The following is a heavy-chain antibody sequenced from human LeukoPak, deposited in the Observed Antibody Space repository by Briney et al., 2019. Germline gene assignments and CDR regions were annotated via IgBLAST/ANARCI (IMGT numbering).Heavy chain of an antibody. Sequence: ASVKVSCKASGYTFTSYDINWVRQATGQGLEWMGWMNPNSGNTGYAQKFQGRVTMTRNTSISTAYMELSSLRSEDTAVYYCARGRGTDITMIVVVTVLFDYWGQGTLVTVSS. J-gene: IGHJ4*02. V-gene: IGHV1-8*01. D-gene: IGHD3-22*01. CDR1: GYTFTSYD. CDR2: MNPNSGNT. CDR3: ARGRGTDITMIVVVTVLFDY.